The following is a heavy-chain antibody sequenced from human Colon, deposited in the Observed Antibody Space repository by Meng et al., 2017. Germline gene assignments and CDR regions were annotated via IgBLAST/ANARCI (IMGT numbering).Heavy chain of an antibody. J-gene: IGHJ5*02. CDR3: ARDSGYDKNWFDP. CDR2: IYYSGST. Sequence: VHLRALGPGLVQPSETRSLTRPVSVGSVISNSYYWGWIRPPPGKGLEWIGFIYYSGSTNYNPSLKSRVTISVDTSKNQFSLKVSSVTAADTAVYYCARDSGYDKNWFDPWGQGTLVTVSS. D-gene: IGHD5-12*01. CDR1: VGSVISNSYY. V-gene: IGHV4-61*01.